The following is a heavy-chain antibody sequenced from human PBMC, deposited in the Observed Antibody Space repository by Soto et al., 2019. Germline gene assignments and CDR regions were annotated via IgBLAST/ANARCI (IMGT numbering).Heavy chain of an antibody. CDR1: GYTFTSYG. J-gene: IGHJ5*02. Sequence: ASVKVSCKASGYTFTSYGISWVRQAPGQGLEWMGWISAYNGNTNYAQKLQGRVTMTTDTSASTAYMELRSLRSDDTAVYYCASRYCSSTSCLEGWFDPWGQGTLVTVPS. V-gene: IGHV1-18*04. CDR3: ASRYCSSTSCLEGWFDP. CDR2: ISAYNGNT. D-gene: IGHD2-2*01.